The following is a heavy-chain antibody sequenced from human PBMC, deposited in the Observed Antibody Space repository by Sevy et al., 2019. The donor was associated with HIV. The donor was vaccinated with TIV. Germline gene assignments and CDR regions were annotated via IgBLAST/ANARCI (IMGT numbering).Heavy chain of an antibody. CDR3: SGRLGCSDDY. D-gene: IGHD3-16*01. J-gene: IGHJ4*02. CDR1: GFTFSGSA. Sequence: GGSLRLSCAASGFTFSGSAMHWVRQASGKGLEWVGRIRSRANSYATAYAASVKDRFTISRYDSKNTVYLEMNSLKTEDTAVYYCSGRLGCSDDYWGQGTLVTVSS. V-gene: IGHV3-73*01. CDR2: IRSRANSYAT.